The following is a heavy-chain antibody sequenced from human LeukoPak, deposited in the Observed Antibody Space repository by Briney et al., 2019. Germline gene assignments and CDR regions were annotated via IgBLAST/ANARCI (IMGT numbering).Heavy chain of an antibody. CDR3: AKDVLLWFGDENWFDP. CDR1: GFTFSSYG. V-gene: IGHV3-30*18. J-gene: IGHJ5*02. Sequence: QPGGSLRLSCAASGFTFSSYGMHWVRQAAGEGLEWVVVISYDGSNKYYADSVKGRFTISRDNSKNTLYLQMNSLRAEDTAVYYCAKDVLLWFGDENWFDPWGQGTLVTVSS. CDR2: ISYDGSNK. D-gene: IGHD3-10*01.